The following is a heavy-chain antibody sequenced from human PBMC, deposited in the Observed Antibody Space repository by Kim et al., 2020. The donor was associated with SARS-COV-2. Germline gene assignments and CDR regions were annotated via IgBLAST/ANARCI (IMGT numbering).Heavy chain of an antibody. D-gene: IGHD3-3*01. CDR3: ARHPHDRSAEGYWYFDL. V-gene: IGHV4-59*08. Sequence: SETLSLTCTISGGSFSGHYLSWIRQPPGRGLEWIGYMFYSGNTNYNPNPSLKSRVTISVDTSKKQFSLRLSSVTAADTAVYFCARHPHDRSAEGYWYFDLWGRGTLVTVSS. J-gene: IGHJ2*01. CDR2: MFYSGNT. CDR1: GGSFSGHY.